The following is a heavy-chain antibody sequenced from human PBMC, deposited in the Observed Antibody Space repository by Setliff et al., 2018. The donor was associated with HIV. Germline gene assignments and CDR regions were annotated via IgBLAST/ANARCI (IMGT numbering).Heavy chain of an antibody. J-gene: IGHJ5*02. CDR2: INPSGGST. CDR3: ARVAGYCSSTSCSKPYDH. Sequence: ASVKVSCKASGYTFTSYYMHWVRQAPGQGLEWMGIINPSGGSTSYAQKFQGRVTMTRDTSTSTVYMELSSLRSEDTAAYYCARVAGYCSSTSCSKPYDHWGQGTLVTVSS. D-gene: IGHD2-2*01. CDR1: GYTFTSYY. V-gene: IGHV1-46*01.